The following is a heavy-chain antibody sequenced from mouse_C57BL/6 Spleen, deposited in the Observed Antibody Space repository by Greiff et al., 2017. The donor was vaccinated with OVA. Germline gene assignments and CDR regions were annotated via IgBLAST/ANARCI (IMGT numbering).Heavy chain of an antibody. CDR3: ARYYGNYFYYFDY. V-gene: IGHV1-50*01. D-gene: IGHD2-1*01. CDR1: GYTFTSYW. J-gene: IGHJ2*01. Sequence: QVQLQQPGAELVKPGASVKLSCKASGYTFTSYWMQWVKQRPGQGLEWIGEIDPSDSYTNYNQKFKGKATLTVDTSSSTAYMQLSSLTSEDSAVYYCARYYGNYFYYFDYWGQGTTLTVSS. CDR2: IDPSDSYT.